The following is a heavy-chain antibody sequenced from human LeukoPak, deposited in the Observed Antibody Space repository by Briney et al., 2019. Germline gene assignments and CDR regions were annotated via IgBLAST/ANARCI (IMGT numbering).Heavy chain of an antibody. D-gene: IGHD3-3*01. CDR2: TGSGGGTT. CDR3: ARDGREYDFWSGYHYYYYGMDV. CDR1: GFTFSSYE. V-gene: IGHV3-48*03. J-gene: IGHJ6*02. Sequence: GGSLRLSCAASGFTFSSYEMNWVRQAPGKGLEWVAYTGSGGGTTYYADSVKGRFTISRDNAKNSLYLQMNSLRAEDTAVYYCARDGREYDFWSGYHYYYYGMDVWGQGTTVTVSS.